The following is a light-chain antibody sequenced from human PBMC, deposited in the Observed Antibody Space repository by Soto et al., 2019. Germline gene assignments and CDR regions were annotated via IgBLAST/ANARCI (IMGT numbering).Light chain of an antibody. CDR2: GAS. Sequence: EIVMTQSPASLSVSPGERATLSCRASQSVSSNLAWYQQKPGQAPRLLIYGASTRATGIPARYSGSGSGTEFTLTISSLQSEDFAVYYCQQYYNCPLTFGGGTKVE. J-gene: IGKJ4*01. CDR1: QSVSSN. CDR3: QQYYNCPLT. V-gene: IGKV3-15*01.